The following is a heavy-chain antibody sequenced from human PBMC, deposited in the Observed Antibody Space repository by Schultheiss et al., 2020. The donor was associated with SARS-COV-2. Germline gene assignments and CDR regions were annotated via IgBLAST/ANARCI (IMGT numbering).Heavy chain of an antibody. CDR1: GYTFTMYG. CDR3: AAPRPGTAMVDYYYYGMDV. CDR2: GGNGDT. D-gene: IGHD5-18*01. Sequence: ASVKVSCKASGYTFTMYGIHWVRQAPGQRLEWMGFGGNGDTKYSQEFQGRVTITRDMSTSTAYMELSSLRSEDTAVYYCAAPRPGTAMVDYYYYGMDVWGQGTTVTVSS. V-gene: IGHV1-3*02. J-gene: IGHJ6*02.